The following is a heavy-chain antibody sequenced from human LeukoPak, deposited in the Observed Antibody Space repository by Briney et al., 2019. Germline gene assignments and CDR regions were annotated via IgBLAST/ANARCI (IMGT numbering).Heavy chain of an antibody. Sequence: PSETLSLTCTVSGGSISSYYWSWIRQPPGKGLEWIGYIYYSGSTNYNPSLKSRVTISVDTSKNQFSLKLSSVTAADTAVYYCARTHIAFYGMDVWGQGTTVTVSS. CDR1: GGSISSYY. D-gene: IGHD5-12*01. J-gene: IGHJ6*02. CDR2: IYYSGST. CDR3: ARTHIAFYGMDV. V-gene: IGHV4-59*12.